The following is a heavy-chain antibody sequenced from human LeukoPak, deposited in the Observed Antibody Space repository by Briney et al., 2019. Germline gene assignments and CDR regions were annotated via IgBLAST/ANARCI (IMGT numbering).Heavy chain of an antibody. CDR1: GFTFSSYA. CDR2: ISGSGGTT. V-gene: IGHV3-23*01. J-gene: IGHJ4*02. D-gene: IGHD1-26*01. CDR3: ARINTGSYFDY. Sequence: GGSLRLSCAASGFTFSSYAMNWVRQAPGKGLEWVSVISGSGGTTYYADSVKGRFTISRDNSKNMLYLQMNSLRAEDTAVYYCARINTGSYFDYWGQGTLVTVSS.